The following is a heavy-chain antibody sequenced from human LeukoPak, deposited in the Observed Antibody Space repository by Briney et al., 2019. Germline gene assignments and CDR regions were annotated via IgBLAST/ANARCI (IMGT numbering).Heavy chain of an antibody. V-gene: IGHV3-23*01. CDR1: GFTFSSYA. J-gene: IGHJ6*02. CDR3: FGSGDAYSPPATDYGMDV. Sequence: GGSLRLSCAASGFTFSSYAMSWVRQAPGKGLEWVSAISGSGGSTYYADSVKGRFTISRDDSKNTLYLQMNSLRAEDTAVYYSFGSGDAYSPPATDYGMDVWGQGTTVTVSS. D-gene: IGHD3-10*01. CDR2: ISGSGGST.